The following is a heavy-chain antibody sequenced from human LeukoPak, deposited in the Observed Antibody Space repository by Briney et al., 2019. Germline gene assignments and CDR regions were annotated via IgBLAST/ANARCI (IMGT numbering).Heavy chain of an antibody. CDR2: IKQDGSEK. J-gene: IGHJ4*02. CDR3: ARGVGYYDSSGTIDF. D-gene: IGHD3-22*01. CDR1: GFTFSRYW. Sequence: PGGSLRLSCAASGFTFSRYWMSWVRQAPGKGLEWVANIKQDGSEKYYVDSVKGRFTISRDNAKNSLYLQMNSLRAEDTAVYYCARGVGYYDSSGTIDFWGQGTLVTVSS. V-gene: IGHV3-7*01.